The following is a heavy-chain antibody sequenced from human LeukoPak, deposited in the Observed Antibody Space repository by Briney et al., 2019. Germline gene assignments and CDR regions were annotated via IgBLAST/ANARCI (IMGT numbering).Heavy chain of an antibody. J-gene: IGHJ5*02. CDR2: INHSGST. CDR1: GGSFSDYY. CDR3: ARLSPVVPAATINWFDP. D-gene: IGHD2-2*01. Sequence: SETLSLTCAVYGGSFSDYYWSWIRQPPGKGLEWIGEINHSGSTNYNPSLKSRVTISVDTSKNQFSLKLSSVTAADTAVYYCARLSPVVPAATINWFDPWGQGTLVTVSS. V-gene: IGHV4-34*01.